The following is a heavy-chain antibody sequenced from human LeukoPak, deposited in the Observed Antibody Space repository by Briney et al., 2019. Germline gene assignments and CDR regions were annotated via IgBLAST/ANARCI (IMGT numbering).Heavy chain of an antibody. Sequence: SETLSLTCTVSGGSISSSSYYWGGIRQPPGKGLEWIGSIYYSGSTYYNPSLNSRVTVAIDTSKTQFSLQLTSVTAADTAVYYCARQYTFDIWGRGTMVSVSS. D-gene: IGHD5-12*01. V-gene: IGHV4-39*01. CDR1: GGSISSSSYY. CDR2: IYYSGST. J-gene: IGHJ3*02. CDR3: ARQYTFDI.